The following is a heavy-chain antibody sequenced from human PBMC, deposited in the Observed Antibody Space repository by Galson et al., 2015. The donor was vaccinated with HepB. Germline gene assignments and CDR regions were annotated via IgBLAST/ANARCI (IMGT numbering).Heavy chain of an antibody. Sequence: SLRLSCAASGFTSSSYAMHWVRQAPGKGLEYVSAISSNGGSTYYADSVKGRFTISRDNSKNTLYLQMSSLRAEDTAVYYCAKLVGRAWYFDLWGRGTLVTVSS. J-gene: IGHJ2*01. D-gene: IGHD2-2*01. CDR3: AKLVGRAWYFDL. CDR1: GFTSSSYA. CDR2: ISSNGGST. V-gene: IGHV3-64D*06.